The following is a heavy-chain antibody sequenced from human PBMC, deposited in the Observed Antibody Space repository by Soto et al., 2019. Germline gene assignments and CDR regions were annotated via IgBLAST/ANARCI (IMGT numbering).Heavy chain of an antibody. CDR1: GFSLSTSGVG. D-gene: IGHD3-22*01. Sequence: QITLKESGPTLVKPTQTLTLTCTFSGFSLSTSGVGVGWIRQPPGKALEWLALIYWDDDKRYSPSLKSRLTITKDPSKNQVVLTMTNMDPVDTATYYCAHRPNYYDSSGYLPHYFDYWGQGTLVTVSS. CDR2: IYWDDDK. CDR3: AHRPNYYDSSGYLPHYFDY. J-gene: IGHJ4*02. V-gene: IGHV2-5*02.